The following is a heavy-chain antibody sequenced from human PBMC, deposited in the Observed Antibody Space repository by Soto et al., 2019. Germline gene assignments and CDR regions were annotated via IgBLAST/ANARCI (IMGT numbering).Heavy chain of an antibody. D-gene: IGHD1-1*01. Sequence: SETLSLTCAVYGGSFSGYYWSWIRQPPGKGLEWIGEINHSGSTNYNPSLKSRVTMTRDTSISTAYLELSRLRSDDTAVYYCARGGTTSLDYWGQGTQVTVSS. CDR3: ARGGTTSLDY. CDR1: GGSFSGYY. V-gene: IGHV4-34*01. CDR2: INHSGST. J-gene: IGHJ4*02.